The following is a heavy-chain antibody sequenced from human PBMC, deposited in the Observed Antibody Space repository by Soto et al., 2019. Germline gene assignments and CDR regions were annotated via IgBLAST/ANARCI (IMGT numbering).Heavy chain of an antibody. Sequence: GGSLRLSCAAPAFTFSSYAMSWVRQAPGKGLEWVSAISGSGGSTYYADSVKGRFTISRDNSKNTLYLQMNSLRAEDTAVYYCAKDPGRELPYFDYWGQGTLVTVSS. V-gene: IGHV3-23*01. CDR1: AFTFSSYA. CDR3: AKDPGRELPYFDY. J-gene: IGHJ4*02. CDR2: ISGSGGST. D-gene: IGHD1-26*01.